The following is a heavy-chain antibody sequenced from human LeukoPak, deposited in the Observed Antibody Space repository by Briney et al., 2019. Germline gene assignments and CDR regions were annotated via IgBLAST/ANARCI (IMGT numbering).Heavy chain of an antibody. V-gene: IGHV1-69*06. J-gene: IGHJ4*02. Sequence: GASVKVSCKASGGTFSSYAISWVRQAPGQGLEWMGGIIPIFGTANYAQKFQGRVTITADKSTSTAYMELSSLRSEDTAVYYCARWFAGAAAGTWDFDYWGQGTLVTVSS. CDR1: GGTFSSYA. CDR3: ARWFAGAAAGTWDFDY. CDR2: IIPIFGTA. D-gene: IGHD6-13*01.